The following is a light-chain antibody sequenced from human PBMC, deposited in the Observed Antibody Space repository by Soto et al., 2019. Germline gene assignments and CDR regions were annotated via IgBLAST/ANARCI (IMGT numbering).Light chain of an antibody. CDR3: QQSYTTPWT. CDR2: AAS. CDR1: QTTFTY. V-gene: IGKV1-39*01. J-gene: IGKJ1*01. Sequence: DVQMTQSPSSLSASVGARVTITCRASQTTFTYLKWYRHIPGEAPHLLIYAASSLQGGVPPRFSSSGSGTDFTLTIHRLKPEDFATYYCQQSYTTPWTFGQGTKVEIK.